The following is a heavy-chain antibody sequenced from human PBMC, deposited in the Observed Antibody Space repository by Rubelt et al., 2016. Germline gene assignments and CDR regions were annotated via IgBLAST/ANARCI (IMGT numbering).Heavy chain of an antibody. CDR2: IYYSGST. J-gene: IGHJ6*02. CDR1: GGSLSTHS. V-gene: IGHV4-59*11. D-gene: IGHD1-26*01. Sequence: QVQLQESGPGLVKPSETLSLTCTVSGGSLSTHSWSWIRQPPGKGLEWIGSIYYSGSTYYNPSLKSRVTISVEKTKNQFSRELGSVPAADSAWDYCAGDRTPVVVGYWYYYGMDVWGQGTTVTVSS. CDR3: AGDRTPVVVGYWYYYGMDV.